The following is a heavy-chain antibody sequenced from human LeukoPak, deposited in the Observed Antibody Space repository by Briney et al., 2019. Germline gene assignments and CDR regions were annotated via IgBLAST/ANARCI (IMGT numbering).Heavy chain of an antibody. D-gene: IGHD2-15*01. V-gene: IGHV4-39*01. CDR3: ARPIEYAGPFDY. CDR2: IYYSGST. J-gene: IGHJ4*02. CDR1: GGSISSSSYY. Sequence: KPSETLSLTCTVSGGSISSSSYYWGWIRQPPGKGLEWIGSIYYSGSTYYNPSLKSRVTISVDTSKNQFSLKLSSVTAADTAVYYCARPIEYAGPFDYWGQGTLVTVSS.